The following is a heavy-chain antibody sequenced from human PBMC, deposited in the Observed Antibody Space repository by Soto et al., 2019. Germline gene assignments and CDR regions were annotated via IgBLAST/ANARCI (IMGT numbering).Heavy chain of an antibody. J-gene: IGHJ3*02. D-gene: IGHD2-15*01. Sequence: EVQLLESGGGLVQPGGSLRLSCAASGFTFSSYAMSWVRQAPGKGLEWVSAISGSGGSTYYADSVKGRFTISRDNSKNTVYLQMNSLRAEDTAVYYCAKDGEGRYCSGGSCYSGDAFDIWGQGTMVTVSS. CDR1: GFTFSSYA. CDR3: AKDGEGRYCSGGSCYSGDAFDI. V-gene: IGHV3-23*01. CDR2: ISGSGGST.